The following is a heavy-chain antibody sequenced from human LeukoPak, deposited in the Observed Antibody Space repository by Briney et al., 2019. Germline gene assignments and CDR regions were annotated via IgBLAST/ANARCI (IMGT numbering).Heavy chain of an antibody. CDR2: IIPILGIA. CDR3: ATPPGYSSSSGLDY. CDR1: GYTFTGYY. V-gene: IGHV1-69*02. D-gene: IGHD6-6*01. J-gene: IGHJ4*02. Sequence: GASVKVSCKASGYTFTGYYIHWVRQAPGQGLEWMGRIIPILGIANYAQKFQGRVTITADKSTSTAYMELSSLRSEDTAVYYCATPPGYSSSSGLDYWGQGTLVTVSS.